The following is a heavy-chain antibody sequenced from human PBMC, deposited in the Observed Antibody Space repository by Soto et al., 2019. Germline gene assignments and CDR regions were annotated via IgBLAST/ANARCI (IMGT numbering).Heavy chain of an antibody. D-gene: IGHD1-26*01. CDR1: GFTFSSYG. Sequence: GGSLRLSCAASGFTFSSYGMHCFLQSPVKGLEWVAVISYDGSNKYYADSVKGRFTISRDNSKNTLYLQMNSLRAEDTAVYYCASGSGSQNPNLAFDIWGQGTMVTVSS. V-gene: IGHV3-30*03. J-gene: IGHJ3*02. CDR3: ASGSGSQNPNLAFDI. CDR2: ISYDGSNK.